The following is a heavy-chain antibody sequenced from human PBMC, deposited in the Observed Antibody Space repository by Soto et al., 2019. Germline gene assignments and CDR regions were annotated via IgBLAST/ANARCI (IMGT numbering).Heavy chain of an antibody. J-gene: IGHJ2*01. V-gene: IGHV4-34*01. CDR3: ASGASAFIEGAIGWYVAL. D-gene: IGHD1-26*01. CDR2: INHSGST. CDR1: GGCFSGYY. Sequence: QVQLQQWGAGLLKPSETLSLTCAVYGGCFSGYYWSWIRQPPGKGLEWIGEINHSGSTNYHPSLTRRVTISVDTPKHQSALTLRSVTAADTAVSYWASGASAFIEGAIGWYVALGGRGTLVTVSS.